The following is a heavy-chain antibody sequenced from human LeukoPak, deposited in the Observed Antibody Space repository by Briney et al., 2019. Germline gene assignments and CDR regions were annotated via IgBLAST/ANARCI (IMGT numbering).Heavy chain of an antibody. CDR1: GYNLHALL. J-gene: IGHJ4*02. CDR2: IYPGDADT. CDR3: ARKFSSAWPN. D-gene: IGHD6-19*01. V-gene: IGHV5-51*01. Sequence: GESPKIFLRGSGYNLHALLVGWGRQMPGKGLEWMGIIYPGDADTRYNTSFQGQVTISADKSINTAYLQWSSLKASDTAMYYCARKFSSAWPNWGQGTLVTVSS.